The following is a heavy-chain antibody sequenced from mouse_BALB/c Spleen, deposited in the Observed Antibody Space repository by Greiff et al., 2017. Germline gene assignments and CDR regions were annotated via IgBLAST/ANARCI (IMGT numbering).Heavy chain of an antibody. V-gene: IGHV5-6-3*01. CDR3: ARDLLYYGSSYRAMDY. Sequence: EVHLVESGGGLVQPGGSLKLSCAASGFTFSSYGMSWVRQTPDKRLELVATINSNGGSTYYPDSVKGRFTISRDNAKNTLYLQMSSLKSEDTAMYYCARDLLYYGSSYRAMDYWGQGTSVTVSS. D-gene: IGHD1-1*01. CDR2: INSNGGST. J-gene: IGHJ4*01. CDR1: GFTFSSYG.